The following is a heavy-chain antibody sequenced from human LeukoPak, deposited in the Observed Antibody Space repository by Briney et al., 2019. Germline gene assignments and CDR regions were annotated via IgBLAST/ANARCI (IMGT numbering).Heavy chain of an antibody. CDR3: AREATVTTRGFDY. Sequence: SETLSLTCTVSGGSISSGGYYWSWIRQHPGKGLEWIGYIYYSGSAYYNPSLESRVTISVDTSKNQFSLKLSSVTAADTAVYYCAREATVTTRGFDYWGQGTLVTVSS. J-gene: IGHJ4*02. CDR2: IYYSGSA. D-gene: IGHD4-17*01. CDR1: GGSISSGGYY. V-gene: IGHV4-31*03.